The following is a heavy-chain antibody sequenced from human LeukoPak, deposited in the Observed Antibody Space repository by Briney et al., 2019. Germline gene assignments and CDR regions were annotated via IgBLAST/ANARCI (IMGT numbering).Heavy chain of an antibody. CDR2: IIQEGSAK. CDR1: GFTFYTYW. Sequence: GGSLRLSCAASGFTFYTYWMSWVRQAPGKGLEWVAHIIQEGSAKYYVDSVKGPFTISRDNAKNSLYLQMNSPRAEDTAVYYCAKEPPTEARTATFDYWGQGTPVTVSS. V-gene: IGHV3-7*04. D-gene: IGHD1-1*01. CDR3: AKEPPTEARTATFDY. J-gene: IGHJ4*02.